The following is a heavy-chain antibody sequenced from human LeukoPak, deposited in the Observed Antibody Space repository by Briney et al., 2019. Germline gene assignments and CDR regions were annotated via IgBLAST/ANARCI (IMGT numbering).Heavy chain of an antibody. CDR1: GGSFSGYY. CDR3: ARVGYGMDV. V-gene: IGHV4-34*01. Sequence: SETLSLTCAVYGGSFSGYYWSWIRQPPGKGLEWIGEINHSGSTNYNPSLKSRVTISVDTSKNQFSLKLSSVTAADTAVYYCARVGYGMDVWGQGTTVTVSS. CDR2: INHSGST. J-gene: IGHJ6*02.